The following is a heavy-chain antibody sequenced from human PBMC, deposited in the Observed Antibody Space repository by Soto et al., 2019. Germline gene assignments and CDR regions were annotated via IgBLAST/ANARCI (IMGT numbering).Heavy chain of an antibody. CDR3: AKDAGDQGYFQN. CDR1: GFTFSGYA. J-gene: IGHJ1*01. D-gene: IGHD2-21*02. CDR2: ISYNGNDK. Sequence: QLVESGGGVVRPGRSLRLSCAASGFTFSGYAMHSVRQAPGKGLEWVATISYNGNDKYYVDSVKGRFTISRDNSKNTLYLQMSSLTPEDTAIYYCAKDAGDQGYFQNWGQGTLVIVSS. V-gene: IGHV3-30*18.